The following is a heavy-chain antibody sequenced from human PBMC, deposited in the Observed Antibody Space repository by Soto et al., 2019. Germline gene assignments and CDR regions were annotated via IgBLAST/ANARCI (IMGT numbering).Heavy chain of an antibody. J-gene: IGHJ4*02. V-gene: IGHV3-23*01. CDR2: ISGSDGST. Sequence: EVQLLESGGGLVQPGGSLRLSCAASGFTFSNYAMSWVRQAPGKGLEWVSVISGSDGSTYYADSVKGRFTISRDDSKNTLDVQMNSLRGEDTAVYYCAKDGLAYSGYDYLDNWGQGTLVTVSS. D-gene: IGHD5-12*01. CDR1: GFTFSNYA. CDR3: AKDGLAYSGYDYLDN.